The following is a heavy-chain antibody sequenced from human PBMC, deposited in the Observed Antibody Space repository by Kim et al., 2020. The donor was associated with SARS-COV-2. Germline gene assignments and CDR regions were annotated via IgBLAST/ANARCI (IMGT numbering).Heavy chain of an antibody. V-gene: IGHV1-3*04. CDR2: ISIGHDDT. CDR3: ARGSGWAFDH. CDR1: GYTFINYV. D-gene: IGHD6-19*01. Sequence: ASVKVSCKASGYTFINYVMHWVRQAPGQRLEWMGLISIGHDDTKYSQKFRGRVTITRDTTASTAYMELSSLRSEDTAVYYCARGSGWAFDHLGQGTLVTV. J-gene: IGHJ4*02.